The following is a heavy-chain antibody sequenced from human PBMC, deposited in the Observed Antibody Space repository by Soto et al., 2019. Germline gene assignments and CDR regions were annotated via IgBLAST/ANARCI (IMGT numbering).Heavy chain of an antibody. V-gene: IGHV1-69*12. D-gene: IGHD4-17*01. Sequence: QVQLVQSGAEVKKPGSSVKVSCKASGGTFSSYAISWVRQAPGQGLEWMGGIIPIFDTANYAQKFQGRVTITADESTSTAYMELCSRRPEDTAVYYCARWNAPTTVTTVRYGYYYGMDVWGQGTTVTVSS. CDR1: GGTFSSYA. CDR3: ARWNAPTTVTTVRYGYYYGMDV. CDR2: IIPIFDTA. J-gene: IGHJ6*02.